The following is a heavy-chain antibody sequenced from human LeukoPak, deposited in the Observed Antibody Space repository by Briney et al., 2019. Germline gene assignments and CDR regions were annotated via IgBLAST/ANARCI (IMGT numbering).Heavy chain of an antibody. J-gene: IGHJ4*02. CDR3: AVDWYDSSGYGTFDY. V-gene: IGHV3-23*01. CDR1: GVSLSSYG. D-gene: IGHD3-22*01. CDR2: ITGSGGNT. Sequence: GGSLRLSCAASGVSLSSYGMSWVRQGPGKGLEWGSTITGSGGNTDHADSVKGRFTISRDNSKNTLYLQMHSLRAEDTAVYYCAVDWYDSSGYGTFDYWGQGTLVTVSS.